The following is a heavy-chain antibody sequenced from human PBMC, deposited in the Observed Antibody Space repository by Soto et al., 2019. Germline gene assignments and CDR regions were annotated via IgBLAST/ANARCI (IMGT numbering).Heavy chain of an antibody. J-gene: IGHJ4*02. Sequence: QVQLQESGPGLVKPSETLSLTCAVSGDSLSGTYWWSWVRQAPGGGLQWIGEISYSGTTHYDPSLMSRVTISMDKSRSEFSLTLISVTAADSASYYCARHILVTGTRGFDFWVQGILVTVSS. CDR1: GDSLSGTYW. V-gene: IGHV4-4*02. CDR3: ARHILVTGTRGFDF. D-gene: IGHD6-19*01. CDR2: ISYSGTT.